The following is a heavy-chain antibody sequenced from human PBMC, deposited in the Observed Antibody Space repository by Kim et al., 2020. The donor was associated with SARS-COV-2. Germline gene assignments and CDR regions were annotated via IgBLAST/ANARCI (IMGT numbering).Heavy chain of an antibody. CDR2: IYPGDSDT. CDR1: GYSFTSYW. D-gene: IGHD6-19*01. V-gene: IGHV5-51*01. Sequence: GESLKISCKGSGYSFTSYWIGWVRQMPGKGLEWMGIIYPGDSDTRYSPSFQGQVTISADKSISTAYLQWSSLKASDTAMYYCARRRSSGWYERDWYFDLWGRGTLVTASS. CDR3: ARRRSSGWYERDWYFDL. J-gene: IGHJ2*01.